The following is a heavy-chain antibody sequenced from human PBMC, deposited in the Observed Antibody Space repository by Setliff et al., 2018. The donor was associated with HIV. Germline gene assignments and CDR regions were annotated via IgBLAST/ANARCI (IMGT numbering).Heavy chain of an antibody. CDR2: IYHGGST. D-gene: IGHD1-26*01. J-gene: IGHJ6*03. Sequence: LSLTCTVSGGSISSSNYYWGWIRQSPGKGLEWIGSIYHGGSTLYNPSLKSRVTTSVDTSKKQLSLKLNSVTAADTAVYYCARAMGANWSYYYYMDVWGKGTTVTVSS. V-gene: IGHV4-39*02. CDR1: GGSISSSNYY. CDR3: ARAMGANWSYYYYMDV.